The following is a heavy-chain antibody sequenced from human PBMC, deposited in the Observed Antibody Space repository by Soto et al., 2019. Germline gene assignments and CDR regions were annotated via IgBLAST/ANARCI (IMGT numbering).Heavy chain of an antibody. CDR1: GYTFTSYA. D-gene: IGHD3-22*01. CDR2: INAGNGNT. CDR3: ARERIANYYDSSGYYEPNAFDI. V-gene: IGHV1-3*01. Sequence: ASVKVSCKASGYTFTSYAMHWVRQAPGQRLEWMGWINAGNGNTKYSQKFQGRVTITRDTSASTAYMELGSLRSEDTAVYYCARERIANYYDSSGYYEPNAFDIWGQGTMVTVSS. J-gene: IGHJ3*02.